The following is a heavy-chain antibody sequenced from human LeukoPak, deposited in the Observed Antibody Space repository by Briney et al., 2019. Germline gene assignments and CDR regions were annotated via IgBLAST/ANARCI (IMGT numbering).Heavy chain of an antibody. J-gene: IGHJ1*01. Sequence: GGSLRLSCAVSGFSFDDYAMHWVRQVPGKGLEWVSGISWNSGFIGYADSVKGRFTISRDNSKNTLYLQMNSLRAEDTAVYYCAPGKWLPPYFQHWGQGTLVTVSS. CDR1: GFSFDDYA. CDR3: APGKWLPPYFQH. V-gene: IGHV3-9*01. D-gene: IGHD6-19*01. CDR2: ISWNSGFI.